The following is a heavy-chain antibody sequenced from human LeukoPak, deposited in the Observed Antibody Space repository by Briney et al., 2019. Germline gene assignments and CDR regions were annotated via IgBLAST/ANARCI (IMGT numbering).Heavy chain of an antibody. CDR2: ISGGGGRT. CDR3: AKFRGSEKTAIDC. D-gene: IGHD6-25*01. CDR1: GFTFSSYA. V-gene: IGHV3-23*01. Sequence: GGSLRLSCAASGFTFSSYAMSWVRQAPGKGLEWVSTISGGGGRTWYADSVKGRFTICRDKSKNTVDVQLNSLRAEDTAVYYCAKFRGSEKTAIDCWGQGTLVTVSS. J-gene: IGHJ4*02.